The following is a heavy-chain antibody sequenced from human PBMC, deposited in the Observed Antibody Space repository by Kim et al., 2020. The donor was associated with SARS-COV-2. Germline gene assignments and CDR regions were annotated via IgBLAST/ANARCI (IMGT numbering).Heavy chain of an antibody. V-gene: IGHV3-30*02. J-gene: IGHJ4*02. Sequence: SVKGRFTISRDNSKNTLYLQMNSLRAEDTAVYYCAKVGFRLEWLLYYFDYWGQGTLVTVSS. CDR3: AKVGFRLEWLLYYFDY. D-gene: IGHD3-3*01.